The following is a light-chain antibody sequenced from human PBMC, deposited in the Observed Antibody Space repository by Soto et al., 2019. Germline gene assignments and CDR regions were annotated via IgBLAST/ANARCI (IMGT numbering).Light chain of an antibody. V-gene: IGKV1-5*01. CDR1: QSISSW. CDR2: DAS. J-gene: IGKJ2*01. Sequence: GDRVTITCRASQSISSWLAWYQQKPGKAPKLLIYDASSLESGVPSRFSGSGSGTEFTLTISSLQPDDFATYSCQQYNSYPYTFGQGTKLEIK. CDR3: QQYNSYPYT.